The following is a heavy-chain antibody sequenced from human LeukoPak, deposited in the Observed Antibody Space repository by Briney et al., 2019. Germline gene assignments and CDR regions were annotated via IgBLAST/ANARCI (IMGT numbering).Heavy chain of an antibody. V-gene: IGHV3-15*01. D-gene: IGHD5-12*01. CDR1: GFTFSNAW. CDR2: IKSKTDGGTT. J-gene: IGHJ6*03. CDR3: TTPGGYSRWYYYYMDV. Sequence: GGSLRLSCAASGFTFSNAWMSWVRQAPGKGLEWVGRIKSKTDGGTTDYAAPVKGRFTISRDDSKNTLYLQMNSLKTEDTAVYYCTTPGGYSRWYYYYMDVSGKGTTVTVSS.